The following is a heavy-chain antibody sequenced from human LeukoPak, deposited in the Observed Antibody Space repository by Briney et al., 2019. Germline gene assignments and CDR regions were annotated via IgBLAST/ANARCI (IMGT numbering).Heavy chain of an antibody. CDR1: GGSISSSSYY. D-gene: IGHD3-22*01. Sequence: KPSETLSLTCTVSGGSISSSSYYWGWIRQPPGKGLEWIGRIYYSGSTYYNPSLKSRVTISVDTSKNQFSLKLSSVTAADTAVYYCARGEVSYYDSSGYQFDYWGQGTLVTVSS. CDR3: ARGEVSYYDSSGYQFDY. CDR2: IYYSGST. V-gene: IGHV4-39*07. J-gene: IGHJ4*02.